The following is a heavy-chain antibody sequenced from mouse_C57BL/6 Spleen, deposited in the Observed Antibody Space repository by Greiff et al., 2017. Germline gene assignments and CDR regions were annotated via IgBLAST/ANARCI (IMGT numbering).Heavy chain of an antibody. Sequence: QVQLQQSGAELVKPGASVKISCKASGYAFSSYWMNWVKQRPGKGLEWIGQIYPGDGDTNYNGKFKGKATLTADKSSSTAYMQLSSLTSEDSAVYFCAREGRGEAWFAYWGQGTLVTVSA. D-gene: IGHD2-13*01. J-gene: IGHJ3*01. V-gene: IGHV1-80*01. CDR1: GYAFSSYW. CDR2: IYPGDGDT. CDR3: AREGRGEAWFAY.